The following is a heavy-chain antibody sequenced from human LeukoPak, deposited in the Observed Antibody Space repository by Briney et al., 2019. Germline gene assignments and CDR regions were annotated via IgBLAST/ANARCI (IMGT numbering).Heavy chain of an antibody. Sequence: PGGSLRLSCAASGFTFSNAWMSWVRQAPGKGLEWVGRIKSKTDGGTTDYAAPVKGRFTISRDDSKTTLYLQMNSLKTEGTAVYYCTTDRGYSYGYLYWGQGTLVTVSS. D-gene: IGHD5-18*01. V-gene: IGHV3-15*01. CDR2: IKSKTDGGTT. J-gene: IGHJ4*02. CDR1: GFTFSNAW. CDR3: TTDRGYSYGYLY.